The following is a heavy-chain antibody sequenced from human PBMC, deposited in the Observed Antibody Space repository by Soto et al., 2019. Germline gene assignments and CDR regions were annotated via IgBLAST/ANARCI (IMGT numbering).Heavy chain of an antibody. CDR1: GGSISSYY. V-gene: IGHV4-59*01. CDR2: IYYSGST. J-gene: IGHJ2*01. Sequence: PSETLSLTCTVSGGSISSYYWSWIRQPPGKGLEWIGYIYYSGSTNYNPSLKSRVTISVDTSKNQFSLKLSSVTAADTAVYYCARVTGVRDYGDYGGFDLWGRRTLVTVSS. CDR3: ARVTGVRDYGDYGGFDL. D-gene: IGHD4-17*01.